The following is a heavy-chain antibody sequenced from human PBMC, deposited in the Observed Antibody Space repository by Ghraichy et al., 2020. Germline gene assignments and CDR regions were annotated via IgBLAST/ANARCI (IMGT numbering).Heavy chain of an antibody. V-gene: IGHV4-59*01. J-gene: IGHJ6*03. CDR3: ARVRSMEAVAGTWSSYYYYMDV. CDR2: IYYSGST. CDR1: GGSISSYY. D-gene: IGHD6-19*01. Sequence: SETLSLTCTVSGGSISSYYWSWIRQPPGKGLEWIGYIYYSGSTNYNPSLKSRVTISVDTSKNQFSLKLSSVTAADTAVYYCARVRSMEAVAGTWSSYYYYMDVWGKGTTVTVSS.